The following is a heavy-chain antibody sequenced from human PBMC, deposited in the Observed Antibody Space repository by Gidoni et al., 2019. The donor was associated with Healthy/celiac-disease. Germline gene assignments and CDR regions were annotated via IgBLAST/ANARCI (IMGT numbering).Heavy chain of an antibody. Sequence: QLQLVQSGAGVKKPGSSVKVSCKASGGTFSSYAISWGRQAPGQGLEWMGGIHPIFGTANYEQKFQGRVTSTADESTSTAYMELSSLRSEDTAVYYCASDDYGDYEGYYYYGRDVWGQGTTVTVSS. CDR2: IHPIFGTA. CDR3: ASDDYGDYEGYYYYGRDV. J-gene: IGHJ6*02. CDR1: GGTFSSYA. V-gene: IGHV1-69*01. D-gene: IGHD4-17*01.